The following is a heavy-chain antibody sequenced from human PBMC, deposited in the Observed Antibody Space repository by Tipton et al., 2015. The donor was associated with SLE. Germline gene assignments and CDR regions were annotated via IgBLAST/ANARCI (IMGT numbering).Heavy chain of an antibody. J-gene: IGHJ4*02. CDR1: GFTIISYW. Sequence: SLRLSCAASGFTIISYWLTWVRQAPGKGLEWVANIKQDGSEKYYVDSVKGRFTVSRDNAKNSLYLEMNSLGADDTAVYYCARDPSDGCDYWGQRTLVTVSS. V-gene: IGHV3-7*01. CDR3: ARDPSDGCDY. D-gene: IGHD5-24*01. CDR2: IKQDGSEK.